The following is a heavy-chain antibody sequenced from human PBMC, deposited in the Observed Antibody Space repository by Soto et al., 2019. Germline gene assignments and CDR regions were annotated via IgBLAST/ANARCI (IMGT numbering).Heavy chain of an antibody. CDR3: AREYGSRSFFDY. Sequence: QVQLVDSGGGVVQPGRSLRLSCAVSGFTLSNYAIHWVRQAPGKGLEWVAVISYDGSTKYYANSVKGRFTISRDNSKNTLSVQMSSLRAEDTAIYYCAREYGSRSFFDYWGQGTLVTVSS. D-gene: IGHD3-10*01. V-gene: IGHV3-30-3*01. J-gene: IGHJ4*02. CDR2: ISYDGSTK. CDR1: GFTLSNYA.